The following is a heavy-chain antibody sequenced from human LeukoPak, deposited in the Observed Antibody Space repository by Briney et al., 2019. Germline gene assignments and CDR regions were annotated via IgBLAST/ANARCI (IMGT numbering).Heavy chain of an antibody. Sequence: ASVKVSCKASGGTFSSYAISWVRQAPGQGLEWMGRIIPILGIANYAQKFQGRVTITADKSTSTAYMELSSLRSEDTAVYYCARMAIVGATGFDYWGQGTLVTVSS. J-gene: IGHJ4*02. V-gene: IGHV1-69*04. CDR2: IIPILGIA. CDR1: GGTFSSYA. D-gene: IGHD1-26*01. CDR3: ARMAIVGATGFDY.